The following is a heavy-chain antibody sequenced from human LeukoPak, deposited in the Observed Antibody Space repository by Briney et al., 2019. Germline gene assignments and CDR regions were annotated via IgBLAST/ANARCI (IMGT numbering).Heavy chain of an antibody. CDR2: IYPGDSDT. V-gene: IGHV5-51*01. J-gene: IGHJ4*02. CDR3: ARRVFSCGGDCYYFDY. D-gene: IGHD2-21*02. CDR1: GYSFSSDW. Sequence: GESLKISCTCSGYSFSSDWIRWVRQMGGKGLGWMGIIYPGDSDTRYSPSLQGQVTISADKPISTAYLQWSSLKASDTAMYYCARRVFSCGGDCYYFDYWGQGTLVTVSS.